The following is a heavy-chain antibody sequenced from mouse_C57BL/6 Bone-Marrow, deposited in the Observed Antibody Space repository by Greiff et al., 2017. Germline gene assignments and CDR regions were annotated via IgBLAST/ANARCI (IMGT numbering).Heavy chain of an antibody. CDR1: GYTFTDYY. CDR2: INPNNGGT. CDR3: ARYYLPAMDY. V-gene: IGHV1-26*01. Sequence: EVQLQQSGPELVKPGASVKISCKASGYTFTDYYMNWVKQSHGKSLEWIGDINPNNGGTSYNQKFKGKATLTVDKSSSTAYMELRSLTSEDSAVYYCARYYLPAMDYWGQGTSVTVSS. J-gene: IGHJ4*01. D-gene: IGHD5-5*01.